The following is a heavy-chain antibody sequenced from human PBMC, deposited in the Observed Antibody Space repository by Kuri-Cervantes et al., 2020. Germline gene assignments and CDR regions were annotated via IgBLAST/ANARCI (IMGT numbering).Heavy chain of an antibody. J-gene: IGHJ4*02. Sequence: ASVKVSCKASGYTLTTYVMRWVRQAPGQRLEWMGWINAGSGNTKYSQKFQGRITITSDTSASTAYMELSSLRSEDTAVYYCASSSRRGYSAYLFDYWGQGTLVTVSS. D-gene: IGHD5-12*01. CDR1: GYTLTTYV. CDR2: INAGSGNT. V-gene: IGHV1-3*01. CDR3: ASSSRRGYSAYLFDY.